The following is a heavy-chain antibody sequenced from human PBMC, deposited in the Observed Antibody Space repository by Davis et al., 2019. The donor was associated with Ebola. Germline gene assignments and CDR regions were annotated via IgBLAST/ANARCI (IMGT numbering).Heavy chain of an antibody. CDR1: GFSISSHS. V-gene: IGHV3-21*01. CDR3: ARDGGNSYFDY. CDR2: IGSTTNFI. J-gene: IGHJ4*02. Sequence: GESLKISCAASGFSISSHSMNWVRQAPGKGLECVSSIGSTTNFIYYADSVKGRFTISRDNAKNSLYLQMNSLRAEDTAVYYCARDGGNSYFDYWGQGNLVTVSS. D-gene: IGHD4-23*01.